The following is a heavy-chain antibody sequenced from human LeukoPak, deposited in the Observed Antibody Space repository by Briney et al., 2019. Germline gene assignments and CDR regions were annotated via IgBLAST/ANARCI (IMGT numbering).Heavy chain of an antibody. V-gene: IGHV4-39*07. CDR2: INHSGST. J-gene: IGHJ4*02. Sequence: PSETLSLTCTVSGGSISSSSYYWGWLRQPPGKGLEWIGEINHSGSTNHNPSLKSRVTISVNTSKNQFSLKLSSVTAADTAVYYCARVPGGAGTFDYWGQGTLVTVSS. CDR1: GGSISSSSYY. CDR3: ARVPGGAGTFDY. D-gene: IGHD3-16*01.